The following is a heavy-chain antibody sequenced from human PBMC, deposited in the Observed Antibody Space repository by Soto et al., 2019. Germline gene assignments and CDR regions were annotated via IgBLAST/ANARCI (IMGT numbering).Heavy chain of an antibody. CDR3: TSDTFGLRDT. Sequence: GGSLRLSCAASGFPFSHYWMHWVRQTPGKGLVWVSRINPAGTITNYADSVEGRFTISRDNADSALFLQMNSLSAEDTALYYCTSDTFGLRDTWGQGXLVTVYS. D-gene: IGHD3-16*01. J-gene: IGHJ5*02. V-gene: IGHV3-74*01. CDR2: INPAGTIT. CDR1: GFPFSHYW.